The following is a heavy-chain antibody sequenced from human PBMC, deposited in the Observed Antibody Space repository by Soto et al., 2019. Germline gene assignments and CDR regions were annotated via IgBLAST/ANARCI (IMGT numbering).Heavy chain of an antibody. Sequence: PGGSLRLSCAASGFTFSSDAMSWVRQAPGKGLEWVSAISGSGGSTYYADSVKGRFTISRDNSKNTLYLQMNSLRAEDTAVYYCATDPHKTMVRGVTYAFDIWGQGTMVTVSS. CDR3: ATDPHKTMVRGVTYAFDI. CDR2: ISGSGGST. CDR1: GFTFSSDA. J-gene: IGHJ3*02. V-gene: IGHV3-23*01. D-gene: IGHD3-10*01.